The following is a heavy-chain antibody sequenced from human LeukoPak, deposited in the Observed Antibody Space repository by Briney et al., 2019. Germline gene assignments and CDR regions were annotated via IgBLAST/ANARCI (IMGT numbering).Heavy chain of an antibody. J-gene: IGHJ6*02. Sequence: SETLPLTCTVSGGSISSYYWSWIRQPPGKGLEWIGYIYYSGSTNYNPSLKSRVTISVDTSKNQFSLKLSSVTAADTAVYYCARVRWLPSYYYGMDVWGQGTTVTVSS. CDR2: IYYSGST. CDR3: ARVRWLPSYYYGMDV. D-gene: IGHD5-12*01. V-gene: IGHV4-59*01. CDR1: GGSISSYY.